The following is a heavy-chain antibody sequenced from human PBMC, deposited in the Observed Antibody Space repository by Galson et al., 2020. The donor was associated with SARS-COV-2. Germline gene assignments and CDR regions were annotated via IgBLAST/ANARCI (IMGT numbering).Heavy chain of an antibody. V-gene: IGHV3-66*02. J-gene: IGHJ6*03. CDR2: IYSDGTT. CDR3: ARDPNVRSGGPTYFYFYMDV. CDR1: GFSVRSNY. D-gene: IGHD1-26*01. Sequence: GESLKISCAASGFSVRSNYMNWVRQAPGKGLEWVSVIYSDGTTDYADSVKGRFTISRDTFKNVLYLQMNSLRTEDTALYFCARDPNVRSGGPTYFYFYMDVWGKGTTVTVSS.